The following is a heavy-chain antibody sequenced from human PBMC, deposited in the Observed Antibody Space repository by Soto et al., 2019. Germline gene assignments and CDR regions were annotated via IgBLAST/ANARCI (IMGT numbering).Heavy chain of an antibody. V-gene: IGHV3-48*02. CDR3: ARAPYYYDSSGYYGSGGYFDY. D-gene: IGHD3-22*01. CDR1: GFTFSSYS. Sequence: GGSLRLSCAASGFTFSSYSMNWVRQAPGKGLEWVSYISSSSSTIYYADSVKGRFTISRDNAKNSLYLQMNSLRDEDTAVYYCARAPYYYDSSGYYGSGGYFDYWGQGTLVTVSS. J-gene: IGHJ4*02. CDR2: ISSSSSTI.